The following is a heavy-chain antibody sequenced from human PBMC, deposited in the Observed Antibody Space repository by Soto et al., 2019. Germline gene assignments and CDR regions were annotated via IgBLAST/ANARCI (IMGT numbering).Heavy chain of an antibody. CDR2: INYSGST. CDR3: ARVGVSGKTFDY. J-gene: IGHJ4*02. V-gene: IGHV4-59*01. Sequence: PSETLSLTCTVSGGSISSYYWSWIRQPPGKGLERIGYINYSGSTKYNPSIKSRDTISIDTSKNQFTLKLSSVTAADTALYYCARVGVSGKTFDYWGQGTLVTVSS. CDR1: GGSISSYY. D-gene: IGHD3-16*01.